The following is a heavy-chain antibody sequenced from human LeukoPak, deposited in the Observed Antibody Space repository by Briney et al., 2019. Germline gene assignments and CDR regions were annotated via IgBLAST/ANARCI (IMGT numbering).Heavy chain of an antibody. D-gene: IGHD2-2*01. CDR1: GYTFTGYY. CDR2: INPNSGGT. CDR3: ARSRRYCSSTSCYSWFDP. Sequence: VASVKVSCKASGYTFTGYYMHWVRQAPGQGLEWMGWINPNSGGTNYAQKFQGRVTMTRDTSISTAYMELSRLRSDDTAVYYCARSRRYCSSTSCYSWFDPWGQETLVTVSS. J-gene: IGHJ5*02. V-gene: IGHV1-2*02.